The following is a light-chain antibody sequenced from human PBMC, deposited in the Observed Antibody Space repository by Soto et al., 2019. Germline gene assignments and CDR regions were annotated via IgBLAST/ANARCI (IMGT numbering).Light chain of an antibody. V-gene: IGKV3-11*01. CDR2: DTS. Sequence: IVVTQSPATLSLSPRERATLSSRASQSVSSYLAWYQQKPGQAPRLRIYDTSNRATGIPARLSGSGSVTDFTLTISSLEPEDFAVYYCQQRSNWQGATFGGGTKVEI. J-gene: IGKJ4*01. CDR1: QSVSSY. CDR3: QQRSNWQGAT.